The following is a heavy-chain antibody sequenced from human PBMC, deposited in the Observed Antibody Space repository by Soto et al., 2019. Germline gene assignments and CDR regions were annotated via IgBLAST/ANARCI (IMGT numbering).Heavy chain of an antibody. D-gene: IGHD5-12*01. CDR3: ARPKEATSAYSYYFDY. CDR1: GGTFSSYA. CDR2: IIPIFGTA. J-gene: IGHJ4*02. V-gene: IGHV1-69*13. Sequence: GASVKVSCKASGGTFSSYAISWVRQAPGQGLEWMGGIIPIFGTANYAQKFQGRVTITADESTSTAYMELSSLRSEDTAVYYCARPKEATSAYSYYFDYWGQGTLVTVSS.